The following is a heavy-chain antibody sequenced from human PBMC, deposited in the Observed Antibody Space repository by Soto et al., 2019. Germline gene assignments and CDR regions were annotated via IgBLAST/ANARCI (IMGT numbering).Heavy chain of an antibody. Sequence: QVQLVESGGGVVQPGRSLRLSCAASGFTFSNYAMHWVRQAPGKGLEWVAVISYDGSNKYYADSVKGRFTMSRDNSKNTLYLQMNSLRAEDTAVYYCANFYFDSSGTTVGFDPWGQGTLVTVSS. J-gene: IGHJ5*02. D-gene: IGHD3-22*01. V-gene: IGHV3-30*18. CDR3: ANFYFDSSGTTVGFDP. CDR2: ISYDGSNK. CDR1: GFTFSNYA.